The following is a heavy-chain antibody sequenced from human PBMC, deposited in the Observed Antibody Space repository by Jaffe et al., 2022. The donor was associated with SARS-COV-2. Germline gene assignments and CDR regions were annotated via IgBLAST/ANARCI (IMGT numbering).Heavy chain of an antibody. CDR2: IFSNDEK. Sequence: QVTLKESGPVLVKPTETLTLTCTVSGFSLSNARMGVSWIRQPPGKALEWLAHIFSNDEKSYSTSLKSRLTISKDTSKSQVVLTMTNMDPVDTATYYCARMGSFIAAAGKEDYYYYYMDVWGKGTTVTVSS. J-gene: IGHJ6*03. CDR3: ARMGSFIAAAGKEDYYYYYMDV. D-gene: IGHD6-13*01. V-gene: IGHV2-26*01. CDR1: GFSLSNARMG.